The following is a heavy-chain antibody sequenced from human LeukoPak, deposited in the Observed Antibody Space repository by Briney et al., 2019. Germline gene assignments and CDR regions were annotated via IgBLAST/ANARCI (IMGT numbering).Heavy chain of an antibody. J-gene: IGHJ6*02. V-gene: IGHV1-46*01. CDR3: AREGSFWSGYPSGMDV. CDR1: GYTFTSYY. D-gene: IGHD3-3*01. CDR2: INPSGGST. Sequence: ASVKVSCKASGYTFTSYYMHWVRQAPGQGLEWMGIINPSGGSTSYAQKFQGRVTMTRDTSISTAYMELSRLRSDDTAVYYCAREGSFWSGYPSGMDVWGQGTTVTVSS.